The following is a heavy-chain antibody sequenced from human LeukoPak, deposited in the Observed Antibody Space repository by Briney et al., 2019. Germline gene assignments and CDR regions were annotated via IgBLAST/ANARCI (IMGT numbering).Heavy chain of an antibody. Sequence: SETLSLTCTVSGASISGSTYYWGWIRQPPGKGLKWIGSMYYSGSTSYNPSLQSRVSISVDTSKNQFSLKLSSVTAADTAVYYCARREDSGWYRFDYWGQGTLVTVSS. CDR3: ARREDSGWYRFDY. CDR2: MYYSGST. CDR1: GASISGSTYY. J-gene: IGHJ4*02. D-gene: IGHD6-19*01. V-gene: IGHV4-39*07.